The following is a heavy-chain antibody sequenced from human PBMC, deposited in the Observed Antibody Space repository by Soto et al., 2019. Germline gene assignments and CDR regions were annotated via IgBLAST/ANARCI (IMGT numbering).Heavy chain of an antibody. V-gene: IGHV4-59*01. J-gene: IGHJ5*02. Sequence: PSETLSLTCTVSGGSISSYYWSWIRQPPGKGLEWIGYIYYSGSTNYNPSLKSRVTISVDTSKNQFSLKLSSVTAADTAVYYCARDFWSGYNNWFDTWGQGTLVTVSS. D-gene: IGHD3-3*01. CDR2: IYYSGST. CDR1: GGSISSYY. CDR3: ARDFWSGYNNWFDT.